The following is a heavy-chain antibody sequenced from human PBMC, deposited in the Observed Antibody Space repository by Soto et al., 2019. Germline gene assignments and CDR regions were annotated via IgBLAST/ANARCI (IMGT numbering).Heavy chain of an antibody. D-gene: IGHD5-18*01. CDR1: GYTFTSYG. V-gene: IGHV1-18*04. J-gene: IGHJ4*02. Sequence: ASVKFSCKASGYTFTSYGISWVRQAPGQGLEWVGWISAYNGNTNYAQKLQGRVTMTTDTSTSTAYMELRSLRSDDTAVYYCARGGYSYGYWGNFDYWGQGTLVTVSS. CDR2: ISAYNGNT. CDR3: ARGGYSYGYWGNFDY.